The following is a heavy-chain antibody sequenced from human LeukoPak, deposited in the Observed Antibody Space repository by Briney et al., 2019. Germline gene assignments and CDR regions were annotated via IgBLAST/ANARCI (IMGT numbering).Heavy chain of an antibody. CDR1: GYTFTSYD. Sequence: ASVKVSCKASGYTFTSYDINWVRQATGQGLEWMGWMNPNSGNTGHAQKFQGRVTMTRNTSISTAYMELSSLRSEDTAVYYCATYSSSWHDYWGQGTLVTVSS. V-gene: IGHV1-8*01. CDR3: ATYSSSWHDY. D-gene: IGHD6-13*01. CDR2: MNPNSGNT. J-gene: IGHJ4*02.